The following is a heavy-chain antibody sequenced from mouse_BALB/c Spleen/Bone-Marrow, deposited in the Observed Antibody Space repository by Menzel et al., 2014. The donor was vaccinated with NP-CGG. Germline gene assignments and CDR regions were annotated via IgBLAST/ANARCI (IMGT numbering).Heavy chain of an antibody. V-gene: IGHV5-9-2*01. CDR3: ARHAYYDQTEVSFVY. Sequence: DVHLVESGGGLVKSGGSLKLSCAASGFSFNSYGMSWVRQTPEKSLEWVATISGGGSYTFYPDSVKGRFTISRDNAKNNLYLQLSSLRSEDTALYYCARHAYYDQTEVSFVYWGQGTLVTVSA. D-gene: IGHD2-4*01. J-gene: IGHJ3*01. CDR2: ISGGGSYT. CDR1: GFSFNSYG.